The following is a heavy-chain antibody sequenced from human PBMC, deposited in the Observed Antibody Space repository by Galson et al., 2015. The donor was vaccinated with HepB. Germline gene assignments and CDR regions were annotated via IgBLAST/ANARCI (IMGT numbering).Heavy chain of an antibody. Sequence: LSLTCAVSGGPISRGGYSWSWIRQPPGKGLEWIGYIYHTGSTYYNPSLKSRVTISGDRTKNQFSLRLSSVTAADTAVYYCARALRDAFDIWGQGTMVTVSS. CDR3: ARALRDAFDI. CDR1: GGPISRGGYS. D-gene: IGHD5-12*01. J-gene: IGHJ3*02. V-gene: IGHV4-30-2*01. CDR2: IYHTGST.